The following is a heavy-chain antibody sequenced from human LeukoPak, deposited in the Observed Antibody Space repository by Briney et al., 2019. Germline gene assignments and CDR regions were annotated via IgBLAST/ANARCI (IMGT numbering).Heavy chain of an antibody. CDR3: ASRTTVTTALSFDF. D-gene: IGHD4-11*01. CDR2: IYSPGTT. J-gene: IGHJ4*02. V-gene: IGHV4-38-2*01. CDR1: GYFVSSAYD. Sequence: PSETLSLTCVVSGYFVSSAYDWGWIRQSPGKRLEGIGNIYSPGTTYYTPSLQSRVTISVHAPKTQFSARLSSRTSADRAVYYCASRTTVTTALSFDFWGQGSLVTVSS.